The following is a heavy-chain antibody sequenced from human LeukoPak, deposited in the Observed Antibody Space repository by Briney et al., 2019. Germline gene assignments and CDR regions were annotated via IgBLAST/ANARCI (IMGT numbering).Heavy chain of an antibody. CDR1: GGSISSYY. Sequence: PSETLSLTCTVSGGSISSYYWSWIRQPPGKGLEWIGYIYYSGSTNYNPSLKSRVTISVDTSKNQFSLKLSSVTAADTAVYYCARLRGYSGYDYWGYLDYWGQGTLVTVSS. CDR3: ARLRGYSGYDYWGYLDY. D-gene: IGHD5-12*01. CDR2: IYYSGST. V-gene: IGHV4-59*08. J-gene: IGHJ4*02.